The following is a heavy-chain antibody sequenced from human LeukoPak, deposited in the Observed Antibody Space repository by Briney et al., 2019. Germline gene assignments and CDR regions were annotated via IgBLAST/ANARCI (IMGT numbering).Heavy chain of an antibody. J-gene: IGHJ3*02. CDR2: IYTSGST. V-gene: IGHV4-4*07. CDR1: GGSISSYY. D-gene: IGHD3-10*01. CDR3: ARDPSLYYYGSGSYDAFDI. Sequence: SETLSLTCTVSGGSISSYYWSWIRQPAGEGLEWIGRIYTSGSTNYNPSLKSRVTMSVDTSKNQFSLKLSSVTAAGTAVYYCARDPSLYYYGSGSYDAFDIWGQGTMVTVPS.